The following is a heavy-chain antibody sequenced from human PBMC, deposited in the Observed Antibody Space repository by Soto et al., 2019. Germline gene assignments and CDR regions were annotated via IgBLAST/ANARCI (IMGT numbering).Heavy chain of an antibody. Sequence: SETLSLTCTVSGGSISSYYWSRIRKPPGKGLEWIGYIYYSGSTNYNPSLKSRVTISVDTSKNQLSLKLSSVTAADTAVYYCARRYGYYFDYWGQGTLVTVSS. D-gene: IGHD4-17*01. V-gene: IGHV4-59*08. CDR1: GGSISSYY. J-gene: IGHJ4*02. CDR2: IYYSGST. CDR3: ARRYGYYFDY.